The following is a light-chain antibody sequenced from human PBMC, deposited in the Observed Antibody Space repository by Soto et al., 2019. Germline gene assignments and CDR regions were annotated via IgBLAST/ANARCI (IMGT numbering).Light chain of an antibody. V-gene: IGKV3-20*01. CDR2: CSS. Sequence: VLTQSPGTVSLSPGESATITCRASQTVNITYLTCYQQKPGQAPLLLIFCSSNRATVIPDRFSGSGSGRDFTLTISGLEPEDFAVYYCQQYGSSPLISFGQGTRLEIK. CDR3: QQYGSSPLIS. CDR1: QTVNITY. J-gene: IGKJ5*01.